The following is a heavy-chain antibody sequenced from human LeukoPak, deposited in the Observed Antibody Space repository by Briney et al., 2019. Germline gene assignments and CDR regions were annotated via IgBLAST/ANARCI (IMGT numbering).Heavy chain of an antibody. CDR2: IYTSGRT. D-gene: IGHD6-13*01. Sequence: SETLSLTCTVSGGSISSSSYYWGWIRQPAGKGLEWIGHIYTSGRTNYNPSLKSRLTMSVDTSKNQFSLKLSFVTAPDTAVYYCARVGGIVAAGLFDYWGQGTLVTVSS. J-gene: IGHJ4*02. V-gene: IGHV4-61*09. CDR3: ARVGGIVAAGLFDY. CDR1: GGSISSSSYY.